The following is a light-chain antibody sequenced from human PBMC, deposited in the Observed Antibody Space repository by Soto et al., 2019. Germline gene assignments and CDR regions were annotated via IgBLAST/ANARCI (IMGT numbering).Light chain of an antibody. J-gene: IGKJ1*01. CDR1: QYINTR. V-gene: IGKV3-11*01. Sequence: EIVLTQSPATLSSFPGDRLTLSCRASQYINTRLAWYQHRPGQXPRXXIYQTSIRAAGIPARFSAIVTGTDFTITISDVQPEDGEVYDGHQRQSWPRTFGQGTKVDIK. CDR3: HQRQSWPRT. CDR2: QTS.